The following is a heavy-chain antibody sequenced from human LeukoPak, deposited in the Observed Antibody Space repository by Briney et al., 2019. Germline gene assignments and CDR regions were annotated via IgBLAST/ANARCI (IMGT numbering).Heavy chain of an antibody. Sequence: GASVKVSCKASGYTFTGYYMHWVRQAPGQGLEWMGWINPNSGGTNYAQKFQGRVTMTRDTSISTAYMELSRLRSDDTAVYYCASPIAAAEIYFDYWGQGTLVTVSS. CDR1: GYTFTGYY. J-gene: IGHJ4*02. CDR3: ASPIAAAEIYFDY. V-gene: IGHV1-2*02. D-gene: IGHD6-13*01. CDR2: INPNSGGT.